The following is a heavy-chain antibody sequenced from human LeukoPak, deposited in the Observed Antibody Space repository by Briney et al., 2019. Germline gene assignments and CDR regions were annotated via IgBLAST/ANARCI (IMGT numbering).Heavy chain of an antibody. Sequence: SETLSLTCAVSGYSISSGYYWGWIRQPPGKGLEWIGSIYHSGSTYYNPSLKSRVTISVDTSKNQFSLKLSSVTAADTAVYYCARQVVEMATISAFDIWGQGTMVTVFS. CDR3: ARQVVEMATISAFDI. J-gene: IGHJ3*02. D-gene: IGHD5-24*01. V-gene: IGHV4-38-2*01. CDR2: IYHSGST. CDR1: GYSISSGYY.